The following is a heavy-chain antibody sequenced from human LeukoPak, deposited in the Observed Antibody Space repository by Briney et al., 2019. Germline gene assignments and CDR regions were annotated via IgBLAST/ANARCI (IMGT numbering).Heavy chain of an antibody. D-gene: IGHD6-13*01. J-gene: IGHJ4*02. CDR2: VNTYSGDT. CDR1: GYTFSIYS. CDR3: ARGRAAADDFDL. Sequence: ASVTVSCKASGYTFSIYSINWVRQAPGQGLAWLGWVNTYSGDTKYSQKFQGRVTLTTDSSTGTAYMELTRLRSDDTAIYFCARGRAAADDFDLWGQGTPVAVSS. V-gene: IGHV1-18*01.